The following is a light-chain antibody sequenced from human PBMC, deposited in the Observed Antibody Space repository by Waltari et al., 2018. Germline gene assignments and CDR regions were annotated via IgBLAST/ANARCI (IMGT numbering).Light chain of an antibody. Sequence: QKTPCQAPLLALYGKYNPPPGLPDRFSGSRSGDTASLTISGAQAEDEADYYCHSRDSSGDHVVFGGGTKLTVL. CDR3: HSRDSSGDHVV. J-gene: IGLJ2*01. V-gene: IGLV3-19*01. CDR2: GKY.